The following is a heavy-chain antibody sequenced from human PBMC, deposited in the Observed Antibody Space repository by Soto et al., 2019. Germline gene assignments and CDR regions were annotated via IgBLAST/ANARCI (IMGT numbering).Heavy chain of an antibody. CDR1: GGSFSGHY. J-gene: IGHJ5*02. CDR2: INPSGSS. D-gene: IGHD3-10*01. CDR3: ARAPRGQFFGSETYYNRWFDP. Sequence: QVQLQQWGAGLLKPSETLSLTCAVYGGSFSGHYWSWIRQPPGKGPEWIGEINPSGSSNYNPSLMSRLTISVDTSKNQFSLRVSSVTAADTAVYYCARAPRGQFFGSETYYNRWFDPWGQGHLVTVSS. V-gene: IGHV4-34*01.